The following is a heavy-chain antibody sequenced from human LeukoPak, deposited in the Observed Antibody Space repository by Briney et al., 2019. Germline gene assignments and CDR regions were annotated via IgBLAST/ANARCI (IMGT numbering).Heavy chain of an antibody. CDR2: IIPIFGTA. V-gene: IGHV1-69*13. D-gene: IGHD1-26*01. J-gene: IGHJ4*02. CDR1: GGTFIGYA. CDR3: ARGLHHGGSYPGY. Sequence: GASVKVSCKASGGTFIGYAISWVRQAPGQGLEWMGGIIPIFGTANYAQKFQGRVTITADESTSTAYMELSSLRSEDTAVYYCARGLHHGGSYPGYWGQGTLVTVSS.